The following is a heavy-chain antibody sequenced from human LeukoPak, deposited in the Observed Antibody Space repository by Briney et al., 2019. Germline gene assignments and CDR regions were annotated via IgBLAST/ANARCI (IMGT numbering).Heavy chain of an antibody. CDR2: IYDSGST. V-gene: IGHV4-59*01. J-gene: IGHJ4*02. CDR3: ARAGLQLWLRAFDY. D-gene: IGHD5-18*01. Sequence: SETLSLTCTVSGGSFSSYYWSWIRQPPGKGLEWIGYIYDSGSTNYNPSLKSRVTISVDTSKNRFSLRLRSVTAADTAVYYCARAGLQLWLRAFDYWGQGTLVTVSS. CDR1: GGSFSSYY.